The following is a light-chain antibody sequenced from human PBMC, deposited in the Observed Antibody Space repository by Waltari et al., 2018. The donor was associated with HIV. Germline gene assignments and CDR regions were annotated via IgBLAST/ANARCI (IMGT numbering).Light chain of an antibody. Sequence: SYELTQPPSVSVSPGQTARITCSGDALPKQYAYWYQQKAGQAPVLVIYKDSERPSGIPGRFSGSSSGRTVTLTISGVQAEDEADYYCESADSSLWVFGGGTKLTVL. CDR2: KDS. V-gene: IGLV3-25*03. CDR1: ALPKQY. J-gene: IGLJ3*02. CDR3: ESADSSLWV.